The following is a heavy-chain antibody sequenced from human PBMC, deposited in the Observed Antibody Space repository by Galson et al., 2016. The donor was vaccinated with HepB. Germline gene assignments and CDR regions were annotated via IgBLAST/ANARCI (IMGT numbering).Heavy chain of an antibody. CDR2: IYWNGDK. D-gene: IGHD3-16*01. CDR1: GLSLSTTGVG. J-gene: IGHJ2*01. CDR3: AHSGLPPFYGIMAGLPHWYFDL. V-gene: IGHV2-5*01. Sequence: PALVKPTQTLTLTCTFSGLSLSTTGVGVGWFRQPPGEPLECLALIYWNGDKRYRPSLSSRLTVSKDSSTNQVVLTMTNMAPVDTATYYCAHSGLPPFYGIMAGLPHWYFDLWGRGTLVTVSS.